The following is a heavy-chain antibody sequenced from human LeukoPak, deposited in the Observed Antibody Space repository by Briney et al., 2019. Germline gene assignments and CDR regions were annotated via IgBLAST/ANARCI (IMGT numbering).Heavy chain of an antibody. J-gene: IGHJ4*01. CDR1: GFTFSSYS. CDR2: ISSSSSYI. Sequence: GGSLRLSCAASGFTFSSYSMNWVRQAPGKGLEWVSSISSSSSYIYYADSVKGRFTISRDNAKNSLYLQMNSLRAEDTAVYYCARKPPRYCSSTSCYTPPDYWGQGTLVTVSS. V-gene: IGHV3-21*01. D-gene: IGHD2-2*02. CDR3: ARKPPRYCSSTSCYTPPDY.